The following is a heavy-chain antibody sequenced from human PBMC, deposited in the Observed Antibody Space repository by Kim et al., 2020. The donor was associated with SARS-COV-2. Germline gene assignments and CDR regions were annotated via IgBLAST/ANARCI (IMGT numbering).Heavy chain of an antibody. J-gene: IGHJ4*02. CDR1: GGSISSYY. CDR2: IYYSGST. CDR3: ARVSQNTAMVYYFDY. D-gene: IGHD5-18*01. V-gene: IGHV4-59*01. Sequence: SETLSLTCTVSGGSISSYYWSWIRQPPGKGLEWIGYIYYSGSTNYNPSLKSRVTISVDTSKNQFSLKLSSVTAADTAVYYCARVSQNTAMVYYFDYWGQGTLVTVSS.